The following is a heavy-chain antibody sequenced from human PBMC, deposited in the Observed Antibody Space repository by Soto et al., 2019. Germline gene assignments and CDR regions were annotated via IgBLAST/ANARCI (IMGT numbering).Heavy chain of an antibody. V-gene: IGHV1-3*05. CDR3: ARSTGRWLHYCDY. J-gene: IGHJ4*02. D-gene: IGHD3-9*01. CDR1: GYTFTSYA. Sequence: QVQLVQSGAEEKKPGASVKVSCKASGYTFTSYAMHWVRQAPGQRLEWMGWINAGNGNTKYSQKFQGRATITRDTXANTAYMAPSRLRPEDTAVHYCARSTGRWLHYCDYWGQGTLVTVSS. CDR2: INAGNGNT.